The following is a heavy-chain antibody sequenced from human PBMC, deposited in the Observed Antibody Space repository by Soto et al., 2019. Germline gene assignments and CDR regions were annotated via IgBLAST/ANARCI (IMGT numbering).Heavy chain of an antibody. CDR1: GFTFTSYS. V-gene: IGHV3-21*06. CDR3: ARESEDLTSNFDY. Sequence: GGSLRRSCAASGFTFTSYSMNWVRQAPGKGLEWVSSISSTTNYIYYGDSMKGRFTISRDNAKNSLHLEMNSLRAEDTAVYYCARESEDLTSNFDYWGQGTLVTVSS. J-gene: IGHJ4*02. CDR2: ISSTTNYI.